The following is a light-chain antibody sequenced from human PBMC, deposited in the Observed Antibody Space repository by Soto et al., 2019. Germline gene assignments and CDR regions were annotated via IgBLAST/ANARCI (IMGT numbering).Light chain of an antibody. V-gene: IGLV2-14*01. Sequence: QSALTQPASVSGSPGQSITISCTGTGSDVGGYNYVSWYQQHPGKAPKLMIYDVSNRPSGVSNRFSGSKSGNTASLTISGLQSEDEADYYCSSYTSSSTYVFGTGTKRTVL. J-gene: IGLJ1*01. CDR1: GSDVGGYNY. CDR3: SSYTSSSTYV. CDR2: DVS.